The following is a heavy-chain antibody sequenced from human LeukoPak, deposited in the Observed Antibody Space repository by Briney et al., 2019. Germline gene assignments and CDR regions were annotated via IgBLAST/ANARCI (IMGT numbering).Heavy chain of an antibody. V-gene: IGHV3-9*01. CDR2: ISWNSGSI. CDR3: AKDTNMGMDV. Sequence: GGSLRLSCAASGFTFDDYAMHWVRQAPGKGLEWVSGISWNSGSIGYADSVKGRFTISRDNAKDSLYLQMNSLRAEDTALYYCAKDTNMGMDVWGQGTTVTVSS. CDR1: GFTFDDYA. J-gene: IGHJ6*02.